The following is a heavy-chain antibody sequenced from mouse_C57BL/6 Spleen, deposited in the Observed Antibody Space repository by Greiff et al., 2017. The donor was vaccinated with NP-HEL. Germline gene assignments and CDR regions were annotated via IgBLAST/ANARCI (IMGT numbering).Heavy chain of an antibody. CDR2: IDPSDSYT. CDR3: ARWGGYSTADY. CDR1: GYTFTSYW. D-gene: IGHD1-2*01. Sequence: QVQLQQSGAELVRPGTSVKLSCKASGYTFTSYWMHWVKQRPGQGLEWIGVIDPSDSYTNYNQKFKGKATLTVDTSSSTAYMQLSSLTSEDSAVYYCARWGGYSTADYWGQGTTLTVSS. J-gene: IGHJ2*01. V-gene: IGHV1-59*01.